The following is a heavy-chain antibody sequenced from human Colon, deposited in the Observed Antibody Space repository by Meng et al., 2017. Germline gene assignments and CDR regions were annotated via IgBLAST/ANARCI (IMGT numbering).Heavy chain of an antibody. J-gene: IGHJ4*02. CDR2: VNAAGVI. V-gene: IGHV3-23*04. Sequence: EVQLVESGGGFVKPGGSLRLSCAASGFTFSNAWMNWVRQAPGKGLEWVSAVNAAGVIHYADSVKGRFTISRDNSENTLYLQMNSLRAEDTAVYYCGKRIEGATTWLFDYWGQGTLVTVSS. CDR1: GFTFSNAW. D-gene: IGHD1-26*01. CDR3: GKRIEGATTWLFDY.